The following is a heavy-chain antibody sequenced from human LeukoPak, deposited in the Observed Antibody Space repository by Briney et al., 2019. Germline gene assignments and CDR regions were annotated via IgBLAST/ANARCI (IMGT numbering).Heavy chain of an antibody. CDR2: ISHRGTT. CDR3: ARGAESSSWSLDY. Sequence: SETLSLTCAVYSGSFSSYQWNWIRQPPGKGLEWIGEISHRGTTNYNPSLKSRVTMSVDTSKNQFSLKLSSVTAADTAVYYCARGAESSSWSLDYWGQGTLVTASS. D-gene: IGHD6-13*01. CDR1: SGSFSSYQ. J-gene: IGHJ4*02. V-gene: IGHV4-34*01.